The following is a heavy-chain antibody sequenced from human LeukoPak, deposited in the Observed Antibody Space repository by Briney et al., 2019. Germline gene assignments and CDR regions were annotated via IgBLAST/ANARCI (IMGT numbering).Heavy chain of an antibody. CDR3: ARSSLPDA. CDR1: GLSISSHW. Sequence: GGSLRLSCAASGLSISSHWMSWVRPAPGKGLEWVANIKQEGSEKFYVESVKGRFSISRDNAENCLPLQMDSLRGENTAVYYCARSSLPDAWGQGSLVSVSS. J-gene: IGHJ5*02. D-gene: IGHD5/OR15-5a*01. V-gene: IGHV3-7*01. CDR2: IKQEGSEK.